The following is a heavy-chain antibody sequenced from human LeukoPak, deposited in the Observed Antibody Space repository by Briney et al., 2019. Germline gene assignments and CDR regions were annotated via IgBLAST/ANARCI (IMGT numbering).Heavy chain of an antibody. D-gene: IGHD5-18*01. V-gene: IGHV3-48*03. CDR3: ARTAYNYGHYFDY. J-gene: IGHJ4*02. CDR2: ISSGGSLI. CDR1: GFTFSIFE. Sequence: GGSLRLSCAASGFTFSIFEMNWVRQAPGKGLEWVSHISSGGSLIHYADSVKGRITIPRDNAKSSLYLQMNSLRVEDTAVYYCARTAYNYGHYFDYWGQGTLVTVSS.